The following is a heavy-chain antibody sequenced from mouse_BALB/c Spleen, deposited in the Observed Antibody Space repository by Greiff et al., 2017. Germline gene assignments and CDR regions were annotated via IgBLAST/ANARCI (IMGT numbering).Heavy chain of an antibody. Sequence: VQLQQSGPELVKPGASVKISCKASGYSFTGYYMHWVKQSHVKSLEWIGRINPYNGATSYNQNFKDKASLTVDKSSSTAYMELHSLTSEDSAVYYCAREREDWDDAMDYWGQGTSVTVSS. CDR1: GYSFTGYY. CDR2: INPYNGAT. D-gene: IGHD4-1*01. CDR3: AREREDWDDAMDY. J-gene: IGHJ4*01. V-gene: IGHV1-31*01.